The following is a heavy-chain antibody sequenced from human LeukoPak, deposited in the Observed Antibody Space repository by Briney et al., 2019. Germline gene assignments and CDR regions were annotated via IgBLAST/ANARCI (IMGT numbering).Heavy chain of an antibody. CDR2: INHSGST. J-gene: IGHJ5*02. CDR1: GGSFSGYY. V-gene: IGHV4-34*01. CDR3: ARGLGGSGSQIRFDP. D-gene: IGHD3-10*01. Sequence: SETLSLTCAVYGGSFSGYYWSWIRQPPGKGLEWIGEINHSGSTNYNPSLKSRVTISVDTSKNQFSLRLSSVTAADTAVYYCARGLGGSGSQIRFDPWGQGTLVTVSS.